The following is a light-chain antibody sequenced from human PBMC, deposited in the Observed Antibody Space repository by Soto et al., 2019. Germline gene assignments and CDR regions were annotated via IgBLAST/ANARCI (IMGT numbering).Light chain of an antibody. V-gene: IGKV1-9*01. Sequence: IQLTQSPSSLSASVGDRVTITCRASQGLSSYLAGYQQKPGKAPKLLIYAASTLQSGVPSRFSGSESGTDFTLTISSLQPEDFATYYCQQVNSYPLTFGGGTKVEIK. J-gene: IGKJ4*01. CDR3: QQVNSYPLT. CDR2: AAS. CDR1: QGLSSY.